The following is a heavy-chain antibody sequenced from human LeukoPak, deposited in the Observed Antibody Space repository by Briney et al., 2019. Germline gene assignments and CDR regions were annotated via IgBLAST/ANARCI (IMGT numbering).Heavy chain of an antibody. J-gene: IGHJ3*02. CDR3: ARSDYAGKGGAFDI. D-gene: IGHD4-23*01. Sequence: GGSLRLSCAASGFTFSSYAMSWVRQAPGKGLEWVSAISGSGGSTYYAGSVKGRFTISRDNAKNSLYLQMNSLRAEDTAVYYCARSDYAGKGGAFDIWGQGTMVTVSS. CDR2: ISGSGGST. V-gene: IGHV3-23*01. CDR1: GFTFSSYA.